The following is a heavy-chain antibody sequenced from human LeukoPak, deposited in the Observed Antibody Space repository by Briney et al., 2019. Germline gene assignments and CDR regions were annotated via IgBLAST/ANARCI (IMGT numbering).Heavy chain of an antibody. CDR2: IYHSGST. CDR3: ARDGGLGHCSSTSCPGDGMDV. V-gene: IGHV4-4*02. Sequence: PSGTLSLTCAVSGGSISSSHWWSWVRRPPGKGLEWIGEIYHSGSTNYNPSLKSRVTISVDKSKNQFSLKLSSVTAADTAVYHCARDGGLGHCSSTSCPGDGMDVWGQGTTVTVSS. J-gene: IGHJ6*02. D-gene: IGHD2-2*03. CDR1: GGSISSSHW.